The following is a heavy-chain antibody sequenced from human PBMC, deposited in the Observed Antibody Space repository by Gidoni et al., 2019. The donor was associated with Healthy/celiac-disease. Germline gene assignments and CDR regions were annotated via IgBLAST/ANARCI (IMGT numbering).Heavy chain of an antibody. D-gene: IGHD5-18*01. Sequence: QITLKESGPTLVKPTQTLTLTCTFSGFPLSPSGLGLGWIRQPPGKALEWLALIYWDDDKRYSPSLKSRLTITKDTSKNQVVLTMTNMDPVDTATYYCAHISISELWKLRDRTLFDYWGQGTLVTVSS. J-gene: IGHJ4*02. V-gene: IGHV2-5*02. CDR3: AHISISELWKLRDRTLFDY. CDR1: GFPLSPSGLG. CDR2: IYWDDDK.